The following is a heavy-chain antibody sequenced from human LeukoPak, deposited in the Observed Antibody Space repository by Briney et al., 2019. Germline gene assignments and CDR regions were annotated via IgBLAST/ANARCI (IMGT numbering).Heavy chain of an antibody. CDR3: ARSGGMAQWLVQRAFDI. J-gene: IGHJ3*02. CDR2: IIPIFGTA. V-gene: IGHV1-69*13. D-gene: IGHD6-19*01. CDR1: GGTFSSYA. Sequence: VASVKVSCKASGGTFSSYAISWVRQAPGQGLEWMGGIIPIFGTANYAQKFQGRVTITADESTSTAYMELSSLRSEDTAVYYCARSGGMAQWLVQRAFDIWGQGTMVTVSS.